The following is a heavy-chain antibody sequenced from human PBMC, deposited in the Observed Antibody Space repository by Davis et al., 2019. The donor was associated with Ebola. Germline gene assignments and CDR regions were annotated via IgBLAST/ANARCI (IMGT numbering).Heavy chain of an antibody. CDR1: RYTFTNYY. CDR2: INPNDGRT. D-gene: IGHD5-12*01. J-gene: IGHJ3*02. Sequence: ASSVQVSCKASRYTFTNYYMHWVRQAPGQGLEWMGMINPNDGRTIYAQKFQGRVTVTRDTSTTTVYMDLSSLRSEDTALYYCTTPGGQDSGYDVFDIWGQGTMVTVSS. V-gene: IGHV1-46*03. CDR3: TTPGGQDSGYDVFDI.